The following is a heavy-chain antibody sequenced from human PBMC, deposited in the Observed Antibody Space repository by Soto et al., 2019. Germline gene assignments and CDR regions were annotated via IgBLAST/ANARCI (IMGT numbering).Heavy chain of an antibody. CDR3: AKVARMTTVTKVLD. CDR2: ISGSGVIT. D-gene: IGHD4-17*01. Sequence: EVQLLESGGGGIQRGVSERLFCTASVFSVSRYAKNWLPHSTERGLECLSDISGSGVITYYADCVKGRFTISRDNSKNTLYLQMNSLRAEDTAVYYCAKVARMTTVTKVLDWGQGTLVTVSS. CDR1: VFSVSRYA. V-gene: IGHV3-23*01. J-gene: IGHJ4*02.